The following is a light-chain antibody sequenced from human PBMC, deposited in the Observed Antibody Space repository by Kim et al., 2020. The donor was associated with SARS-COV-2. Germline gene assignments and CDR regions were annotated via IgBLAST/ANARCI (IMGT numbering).Light chain of an antibody. CDR3: QTWGTGIPYV. Sequence: QLVLTQSPSASASLGASAKLTCTLSSGHSSYAIAWHQQQPEKGPRYLMKVNSDGSHSKGDGIPDRFSGSSSGAERYLTISSLQSEDEADYYCQTWGTGIPYVFGTGTKVTVL. CDR2: VNSDGSH. J-gene: IGLJ1*01. CDR1: SGHSSYA. V-gene: IGLV4-69*01.